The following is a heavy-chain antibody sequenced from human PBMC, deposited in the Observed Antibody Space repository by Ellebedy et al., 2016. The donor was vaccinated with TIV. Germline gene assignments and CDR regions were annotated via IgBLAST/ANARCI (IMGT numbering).Heavy chain of an antibody. J-gene: IGHJ3*02. V-gene: IGHV4-4*07. CDR3: ARGYSGYQPPGYAFDI. CDR2: IYTSGST. CDR1: GGSISSYY. Sequence: SETLSLTXTVSGGSISSYYWSWIRQPAGKGLEWIGRIYTSGSTNYNPSLKSRVTMSVDTSKNQFSLKLSSVTAADTAVYYCARGYSGYQPPGYAFDIWGQGTMVTVSS. D-gene: IGHD2-2*01.